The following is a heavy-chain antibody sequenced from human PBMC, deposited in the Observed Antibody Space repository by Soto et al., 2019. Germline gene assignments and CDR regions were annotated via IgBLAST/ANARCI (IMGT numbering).Heavy chain of an antibody. J-gene: IGHJ4*02. V-gene: IGHV3-7*01. CDR1: GFIFSSHW. CDR3: ARLYGSVSTFDY. Sequence: LRLSFGTSGFIFSSHWMTWVRQAPGKGLEWVADIKPDGSDKHYVDSVKGRFIISRDNAEHSLYLQMSSLRAEDTAVYYCARLYGSVSTFDYWGQGTLVTVSA. CDR2: IKPDGSDK. D-gene: IGHD6-25*01.